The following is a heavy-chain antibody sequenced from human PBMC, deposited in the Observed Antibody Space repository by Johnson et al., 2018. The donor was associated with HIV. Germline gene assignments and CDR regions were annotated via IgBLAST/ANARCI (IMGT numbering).Heavy chain of an antibody. CDR2: ISSSGSTI. D-gene: IGHD5-24*01. J-gene: IGHJ3*02. CDR3: ARDGPWLQSQRDAFDI. V-gene: IGHV3-11*04. CDR1: GFIVSSNY. Sequence: QVQLVESGGGLVQPGGSLRLSCAASGFIVSSNYMNWVRQAPGKGLEWVSYISSSGSTIYYADSVTGRFTISRDNAKNSLSLQMSSLKTEDTAVYYCARDGPWLQSQRDAFDIWGQGTMVTVSS.